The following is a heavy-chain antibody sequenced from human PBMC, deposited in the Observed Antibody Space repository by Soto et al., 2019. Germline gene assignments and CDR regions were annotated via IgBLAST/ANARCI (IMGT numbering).Heavy chain of an antibody. D-gene: IGHD4-17*01. CDR3: ARIDEYGHYVTDC. V-gene: IGHV3-33*01. Sequence: GVSLRLSCAASCLTFNTHGMPWVRQAPGKGLEWVAVIWYDGSQRYYADFVRGRFTISRDNSQNTLYLQMTSLRAEDTAVYYCARIDEYGHYVTDCRGQGARVTVSS. CDR1: CLTFNTHG. J-gene: IGHJ4*02. CDR2: IWYDGSQR.